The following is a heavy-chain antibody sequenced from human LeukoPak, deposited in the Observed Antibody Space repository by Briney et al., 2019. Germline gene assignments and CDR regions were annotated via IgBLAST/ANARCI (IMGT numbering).Heavy chain of an antibody. CDR1: GGSFTPYY. Sequence: SETLSLTCTVSGGSFTPYYWSWIRQPPGKGLEWIGHISYSGSTNYNPSLKSRVTVSIDTSKNQVSLKLSSMAAADTAVYYCARGFDGPNAFDIWGQGTMVTVSS. CDR3: ARGFDGPNAFDI. D-gene: IGHD3-9*01. V-gene: IGHV4-59*01. CDR2: ISYSGST. J-gene: IGHJ3*02.